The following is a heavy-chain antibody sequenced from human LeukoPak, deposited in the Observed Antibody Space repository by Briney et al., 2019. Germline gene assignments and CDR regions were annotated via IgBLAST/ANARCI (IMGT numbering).Heavy chain of an antibody. Sequence: GGSLRLSCAASGFTFSTYNMNWVRQAPGKGLEWVSYISSSSGTIYYADSVQGRFTISRDNAKNSLYLQMNSLRAEDTAVYNCARRLTASGKHYFDYWGQGTLVTVSS. CDR2: ISSSSGTI. CDR1: GFTFSTYN. V-gene: IGHV3-48*01. D-gene: IGHD6-13*01. J-gene: IGHJ4*02. CDR3: ARRLTASGKHYFDY.